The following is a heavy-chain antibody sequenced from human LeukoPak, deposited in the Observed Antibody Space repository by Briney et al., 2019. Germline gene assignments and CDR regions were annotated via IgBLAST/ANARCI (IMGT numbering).Heavy chain of an antibody. CDR2: IYYSGST. J-gene: IGHJ6*03. D-gene: IGHD3-16*01. V-gene: IGHV4-59*01. CDR3: ARETSQKGAHYMDV. Sequence: SETLSLTCTVSGGSISSYYWSWIRQPPGKGLEWIGYIYYSGSTNYNPSLKSRVTISVDTSKNQFSLKLSSVTAADTAVYYCARETSQKGAHYMDVWGKGTTVTVSS. CDR1: GGSISSYY.